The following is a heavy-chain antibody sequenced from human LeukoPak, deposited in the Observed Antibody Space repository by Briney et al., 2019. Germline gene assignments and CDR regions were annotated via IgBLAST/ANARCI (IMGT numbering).Heavy chain of an antibody. CDR2: IYYSGST. J-gene: IGHJ4*02. V-gene: IGHV4-39*07. D-gene: IGHD3-16*01. Sequence: SETLSLTCTVSGGSISSSSYYWGWIRQPPGKGLEWIGSIYYSGSTYYNPSLKSRVTISVDTSKSQFSLNLSPVTAADTAVYYCARGGVFFDYWGQGTLVTVSS. CDR3: ARGGVFFDY. CDR1: GGSISSSSYY.